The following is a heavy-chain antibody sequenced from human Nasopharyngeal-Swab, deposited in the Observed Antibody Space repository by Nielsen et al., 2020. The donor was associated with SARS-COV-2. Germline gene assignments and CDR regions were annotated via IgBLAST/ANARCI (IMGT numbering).Heavy chain of an antibody. Sequence: ASVKVSCKASGYTFTSYGISWVRQAPGQGLEWMGWISAYNGNTNYAQKLQGRVTMTTDTSTSTACMELRSLRSDDTAVYYCAREQRKNYGSGYYYYYYGMDVWGQGTTVTVSS. CDR3: AREQRKNYGSGYYYYYYGMDV. CDR1: GYTFTSYG. J-gene: IGHJ6*02. CDR2: ISAYNGNT. D-gene: IGHD3-10*01. V-gene: IGHV1-18*01.